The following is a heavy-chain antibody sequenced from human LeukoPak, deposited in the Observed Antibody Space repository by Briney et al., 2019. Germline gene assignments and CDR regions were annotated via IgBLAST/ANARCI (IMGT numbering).Heavy chain of an antibody. Sequence: PSETLSLTCAVYGGSFSGYYWSWIRQPPGKGLEWIGEINHSGSTNYNPSLKSRVTISVDTSKNQFSLKLSSVTAADTAVYYCARGRELLPGAFDYWGQGTLVTVSS. J-gene: IGHJ4*02. CDR1: GGSFSGYY. V-gene: IGHV4-34*01. D-gene: IGHD1-26*01. CDR2: INHSGST. CDR3: ARGRELLPGAFDY.